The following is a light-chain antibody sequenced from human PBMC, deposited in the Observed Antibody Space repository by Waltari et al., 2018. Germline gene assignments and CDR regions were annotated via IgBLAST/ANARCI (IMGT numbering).Light chain of an antibody. J-gene: IGLJ3*02. Sequence: QSVLTQPPPASGTPGQRVTISCSGSRSNIGSNYVYWYQQPPGTAPKLLIYRNNQRPSGVPDRFSGSKSGTSASLAISGLRSEDEADYYCAAWDDSLSGRVFGGGTKVTVL. V-gene: IGLV1-47*01. CDR1: RSNIGSNY. CDR3: AAWDDSLSGRV. CDR2: RNN.